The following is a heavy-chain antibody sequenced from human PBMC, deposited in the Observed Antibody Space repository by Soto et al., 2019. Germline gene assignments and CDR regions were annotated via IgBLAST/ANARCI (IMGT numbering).Heavy chain of an antibody. Sequence: EVQLVESGGGLVQPGGSLRLSCAASGFTFSSYSMNWVHQAPGKGLEWVSYISSSSSTIYYADSVKGRFTISRDNAKNSLYLQMNSLRDEDTAVYYCARVGSGVVVAATPYYYYGMDVWGQGTTVTVSS. CDR3: ARVGSGVVVAATPYYYYGMDV. J-gene: IGHJ6*02. CDR1: GFTFSSYS. CDR2: ISSSSSTI. V-gene: IGHV3-48*02. D-gene: IGHD2-15*01.